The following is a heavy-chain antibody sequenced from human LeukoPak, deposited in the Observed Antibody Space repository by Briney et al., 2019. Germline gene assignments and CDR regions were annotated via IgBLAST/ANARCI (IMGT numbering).Heavy chain of an antibody. CDR1: GFTFSSYG. J-gene: IGHJ4*02. CDR3: AKDLSRYCSGGSCYFDY. D-gene: IGHD2-15*01. Sequence: GGSLRLSCAASGFTFSSYGMHWVRQAPGKGLEWVAFIWYDGSNKYYADSVKGRFTISRDNSKNTLYLQMNSLRAEDTAVYYCAKDLSRYCSGGSCYFDYWGQGTLVTVSS. CDR2: IWYDGSNK. V-gene: IGHV3-30*02.